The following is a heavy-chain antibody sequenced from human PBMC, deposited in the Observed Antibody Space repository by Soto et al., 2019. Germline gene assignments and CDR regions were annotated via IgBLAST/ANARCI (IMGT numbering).Heavy chain of an antibody. D-gene: IGHD3-10*01. V-gene: IGHV3-21*01. CDR1: GFTFSSYS. Sequence: SGGSLRLSCAASGFTFSSYSMNWVRQAPGKGLEWVSSISSSSSYIYYADSVKGRFTISRDNAKNSLYLQMNSLRAEDTAVYYCARGGFGERVDAFDIWGQGTMVTVSS. J-gene: IGHJ3*02. CDR3: ARGGFGERVDAFDI. CDR2: ISSSSSYI.